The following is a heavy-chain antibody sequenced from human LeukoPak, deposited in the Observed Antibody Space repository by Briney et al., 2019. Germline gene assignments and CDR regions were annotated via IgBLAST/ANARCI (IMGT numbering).Heavy chain of an antibody. CDR3: ARPRRGWNDRSVHIDY. CDR1: GGSISSSSYY. CDR2: IYYSGST. D-gene: IGHD1-1*01. V-gene: IGHV4-39*01. Sequence: PSETLSLTCTVSGGSISSSSYYWGWIRQPPGKGLEWIVSIYYSGSTYYNPSLKSRVTISVDTSKNQFSLKLSSVTAAGTAVYYCARPRRGWNDRSVHIDYWGQGTLVTVSS. J-gene: IGHJ4*02.